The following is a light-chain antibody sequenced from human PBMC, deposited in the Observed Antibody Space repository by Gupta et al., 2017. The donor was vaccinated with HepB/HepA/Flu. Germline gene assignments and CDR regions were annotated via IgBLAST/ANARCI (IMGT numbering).Light chain of an antibody. CDR1: QSISSY. CDR2: AAS. CDR3: QQSYITPLT. Sequence: DIQMTQSPSSRSASVGDRVTITCRASQSISSYLSWYQQKPGKAPNLLIYAASSLQSGVPSRFSGSGSGTDFTLTISSLQPEDFATYYCQQSYITPLTFGGGTKVEIK. V-gene: IGKV1-39*01. J-gene: IGKJ4*01.